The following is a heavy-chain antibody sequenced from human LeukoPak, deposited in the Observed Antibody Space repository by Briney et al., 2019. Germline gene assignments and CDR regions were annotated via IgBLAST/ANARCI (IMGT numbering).Heavy chain of an antibody. Sequence: GGSLRLSCAASGSTFDDYAMHWVRQAPGKGLEWVSGISWNSDRIDYADSVKGRFTISRDNAKNSLYLQMNSLRAEDTALYYCAKDRGAAYYYYYGMDVWGQGTTVTVSS. CDR2: ISWNSDRI. J-gene: IGHJ6*02. CDR3: AKDRGAAYYYYYGMDV. D-gene: IGHD3-10*01. V-gene: IGHV3-9*01. CDR1: GSTFDDYA.